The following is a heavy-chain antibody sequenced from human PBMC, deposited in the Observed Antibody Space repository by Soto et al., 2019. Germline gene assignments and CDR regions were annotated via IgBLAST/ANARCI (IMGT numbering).Heavy chain of an antibody. D-gene: IGHD3-10*01. Sequence: QVPLVQSGAEVKKPGASVKVSCKASGYTFTSYAMHWVRQAPGQRLEWMGWINAGNGNTKYSQKFQGRVTITRDTSASTAYMELSSLRSEDTAVYYCARDRGGILWFGDAPTHFDLWGRGTLVTVSS. J-gene: IGHJ2*01. CDR1: GYTFTSYA. CDR3: ARDRGGILWFGDAPTHFDL. CDR2: INAGNGNT. V-gene: IGHV1-3*01.